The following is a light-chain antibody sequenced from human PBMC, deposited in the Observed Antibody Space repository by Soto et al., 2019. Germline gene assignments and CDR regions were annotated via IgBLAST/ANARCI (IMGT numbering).Light chain of an antibody. V-gene: IGKV1-39*01. J-gene: IGKJ5*01. CDR1: QSISSY. CDR2: AAS. CDR3: QQYNAYSGT. Sequence: DIQMTQSPSSLSASVGDRVTITCRASQSISSYLNWYQQKPGKAPKLLIYAASSLQSGVPSRFSGSGSGTEFTLTITGLQPDDFATYYCQQYNAYSGTFGQGTRLEIK.